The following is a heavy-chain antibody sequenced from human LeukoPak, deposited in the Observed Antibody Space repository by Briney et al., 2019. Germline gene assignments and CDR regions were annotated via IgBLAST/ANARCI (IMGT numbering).Heavy chain of an antibody. V-gene: IGHV3-23*01. D-gene: IGHD6-13*01. Sequence: GGSLRLSCAASGFTLSSYAMSWVRQAPGKGLEWVSAISGSGGSTYYADSVKGRFTISRDNSKNTLYLQMNSLRAEDTAVYYCAKFGGLYSSSWYVSYWGQGTLVTVSS. CDR3: AKFGGLYSSSWYVSY. CDR1: GFTLSSYA. J-gene: IGHJ4*02. CDR2: ISGSGGST.